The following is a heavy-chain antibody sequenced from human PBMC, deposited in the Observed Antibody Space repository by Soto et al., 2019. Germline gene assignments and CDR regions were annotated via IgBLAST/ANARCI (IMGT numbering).Heavy chain of an antibody. CDR3: AKGQWLVYYFDY. V-gene: IGHV3-30-3*01. CDR2: ISYDGSNK. D-gene: IGHD6-19*01. Sequence: GGSLRLSCAASGFTFSSYAMHWVRQAPGKGLEWVAVISYDGSNKYYADSVKGRFTISRDNSKNTLYLQMNSLRAEDTAVYYCAKGQWLVYYFDYWGQGTLVTVSS. J-gene: IGHJ4*02. CDR1: GFTFSSYA.